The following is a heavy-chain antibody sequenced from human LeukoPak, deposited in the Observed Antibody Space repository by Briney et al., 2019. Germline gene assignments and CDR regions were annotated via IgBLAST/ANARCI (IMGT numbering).Heavy chain of an antibody. CDR3: AREGVGIVGATNAFDI. J-gene: IGHJ3*02. Sequence: GGSLRLSCTASGFTFGDYAMSWFRQAPGKGLEWVSYISSSGSTIYYADSVKGRFTISRDNAKNSLYLQMNSLRAEDTAVYYCAREGVGIVGATNAFDIWGQGTMVTVSS. CDR2: ISSSGSTI. D-gene: IGHD1-26*01. V-gene: IGHV3-11*01. CDR1: GFTFGDYA.